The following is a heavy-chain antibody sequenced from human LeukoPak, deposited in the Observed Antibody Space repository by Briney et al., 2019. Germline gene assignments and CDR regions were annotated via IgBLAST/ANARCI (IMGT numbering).Heavy chain of an antibody. D-gene: IGHD3/OR15-3a*01. J-gene: IGHJ4*02. CDR3: AREAWTRYYFDY. CDR1: GFTVSSND. V-gene: IGHV3-53*04. CDR2: IYSGGST. Sequence: GGSLRLSCAASGFTVSSNDMRWVRQAPGKGLEWVSVIYSGGSTYYADSVKGRFTISRHNSKNTLYLQMNSLRAEDTAVYYCAREAWTRYYFDYWGQGTLVTVSS.